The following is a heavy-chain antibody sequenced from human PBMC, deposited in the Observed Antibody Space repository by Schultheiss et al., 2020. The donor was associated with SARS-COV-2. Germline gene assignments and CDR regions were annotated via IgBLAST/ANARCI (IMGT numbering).Heavy chain of an antibody. Sequence: GGSLRLSCAASGFPFSNAWLSWVLHAPGQVLEFVGRIKSKTDGGTTDYAAPVKGRFTISRDDSKNTLYLQMNSLKTEDTAVYYCTTVYCSGGSCCPYWGQGTLVTISS. J-gene: IGHJ1*01. D-gene: IGHD2-15*01. CDR3: TTVYCSGGSCCPY. V-gene: IGHV3-15*01. CDR2: IKSKTDGGTT. CDR1: GFPFSNAW.